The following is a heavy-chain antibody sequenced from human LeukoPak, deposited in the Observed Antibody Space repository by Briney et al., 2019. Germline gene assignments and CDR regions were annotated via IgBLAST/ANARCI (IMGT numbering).Heavy chain of an antibody. Sequence: SQTLSLTCTVSGGSVSSGSYYWSWIRQPAGKGLEWIGRIYTSGSTNYNPSLKSRVTISVDTSKNQFSLKLSSVTAADTAVYYCARGPSRYCSSTSCYTGLDYWGQGTLVTVSS. D-gene: IGHD2-2*02. J-gene: IGHJ4*02. CDR1: GGSVSSGSYY. CDR2: IYTSGST. V-gene: IGHV4-61*02. CDR3: ARGPSRYCSSTSCYTGLDY.